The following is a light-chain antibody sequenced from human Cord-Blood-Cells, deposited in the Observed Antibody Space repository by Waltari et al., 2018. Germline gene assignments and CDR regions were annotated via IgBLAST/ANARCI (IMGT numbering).Light chain of an antibody. J-gene: IGKJ3*01. Sequence: EIVMTQSPATLSVSPGERATLSGRASQSVSSNLAWYQQKPGQAPRLLIYGASTRATGIPARFSGSGSGTEFTLTISSLQSEDFAVYYCQQYNNWSTFGPGTKVDIK. CDR1: QSVSSN. CDR2: GAS. V-gene: IGKV3-15*01. CDR3: QQYNNWST.